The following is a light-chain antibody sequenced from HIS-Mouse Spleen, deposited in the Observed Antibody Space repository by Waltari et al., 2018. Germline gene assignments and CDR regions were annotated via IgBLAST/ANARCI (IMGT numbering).Light chain of an antibody. CDR3: QQSYSTLFT. J-gene: IGKJ3*01. Sequence: IRMTQSPSSFSASTGDRVTITCRASQSISSYLNWYQQKPGKAPKLLIYAASSLQSGVPSRFSGSGSGTDFTLTISSLQPEDFATYYCQQSYSTLFTFGPGTKVDIK. V-gene: IGKV1-39*01. CDR1: QSISSY. CDR2: AAS.